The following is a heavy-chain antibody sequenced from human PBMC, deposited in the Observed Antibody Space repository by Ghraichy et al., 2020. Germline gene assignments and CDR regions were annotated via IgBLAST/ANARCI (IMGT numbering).Heavy chain of an antibody. Sequence: SVKVSCKASGGTFSSYTIRWLRQAPGQGLEWMGRIIPILGIANYAQKFQGRVTITADKSTSTAYMELSSLRSEDTAVYYCATRMTTVTTIDYWGQGTLLTVSA. CDR3: ATRMTTVTTIDY. CDR1: GGTFSSYT. V-gene: IGHV1-69*02. J-gene: IGHJ4*02. D-gene: IGHD4-17*01. CDR2: IIPILGIA.